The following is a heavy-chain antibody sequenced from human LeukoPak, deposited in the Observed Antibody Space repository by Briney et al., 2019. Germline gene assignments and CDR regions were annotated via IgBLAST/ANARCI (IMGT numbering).Heavy chain of an antibody. J-gene: IGHJ4*02. V-gene: IGHV3-30*18. CDR3: AKDGGWPRLGWFGELSFSYYFDY. D-gene: IGHD3-10*01. CDR1: GFTFSSYG. Sequence: PGGSLRLSCAASGFTFSSYGMHWVRQAPGKGLEWVAVISYDGSNKYYADSVKGRFTISRDNSKNTLYLQMNSLRAEDTAVYYCAKDGGWPRLGWFGELSFSYYFDYWGQGTLVTVSS. CDR2: ISYDGSNK.